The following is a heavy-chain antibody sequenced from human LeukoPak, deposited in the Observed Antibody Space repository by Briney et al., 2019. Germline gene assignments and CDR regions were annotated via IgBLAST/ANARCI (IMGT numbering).Heavy chain of an antibody. CDR2: IYYSGST. J-gene: IGHJ2*01. CDR3: AREESDWYFDL. Sequence: SETLSLTCTVSGGSISSYYWSWIRQPPGKGLEWIGYIYYSGSTNYNPSLKSRVTLSVDTSKNQFSLKLSSVTAADTAVYYCAREESDWYFDLWGRGTLVTVSS. V-gene: IGHV4-59*12. CDR1: GGSISSYY.